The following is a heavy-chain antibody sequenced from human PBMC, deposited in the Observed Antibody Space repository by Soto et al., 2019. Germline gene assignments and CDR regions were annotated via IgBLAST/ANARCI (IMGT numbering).Heavy chain of an antibody. CDR2: INSDGSST. V-gene: IGHV3-74*01. D-gene: IGHD1-26*01. J-gene: IGHJ4*02. CDR3: ARDRIYSGSYYQSDTFDY. Sequence: GGSLRLSCAASGFTFSSYWMHWVRQAPGKGLVWVSRINSDGSSTSYADSVKGRFTISRDNAKNTLYLQMNSLRAEDTAVYYCARDRIYSGSYYQSDTFDYWGQGTLVTVSS. CDR1: GFTFSSYW.